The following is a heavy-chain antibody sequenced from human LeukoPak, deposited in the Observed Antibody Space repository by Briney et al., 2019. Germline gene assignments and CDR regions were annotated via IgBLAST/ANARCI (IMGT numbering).Heavy chain of an antibody. J-gene: IGHJ4*02. CDR2: IYQSGSGSS. D-gene: IGHD3-3*01. V-gene: IGHV4-39*01. CDR3: ASTLRFLPYRRFDY. Sequence: PSETLSLTCSVSGGSIISSNYYWGWIRQLPGKGLEWIGSIYQSGSGSSYYNPSLKSRVTIFGDTSKNQFFLRLSSVTAADTAVYYCASTLRFLPYRRFDYWGQGTLVTVPS. CDR1: GGSIISSNYY.